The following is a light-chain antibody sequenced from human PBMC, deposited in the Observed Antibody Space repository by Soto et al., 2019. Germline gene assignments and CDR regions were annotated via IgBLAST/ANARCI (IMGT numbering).Light chain of an antibody. CDR2: DVN. V-gene: IGLV2-11*01. Sequence: QSALTQPRSVSGSPGQSVTISCTGTSSDVGNYNYVSWYQQHPGKAPKVMIYDVNKWPSGVPDRFSGSKSGNTASLTSSGLQAEDAADYYCCSYAGSYTWVFGGGTKLTVL. CDR3: CSYAGSYTWV. CDR1: SSDVGNYNY. J-gene: IGLJ3*02.